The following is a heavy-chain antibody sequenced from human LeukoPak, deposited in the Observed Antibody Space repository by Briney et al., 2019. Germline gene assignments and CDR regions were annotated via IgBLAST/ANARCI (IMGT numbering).Heavy chain of an antibody. CDR3: ARGCGIQVWTPLFDY. J-gene: IGHJ4*02. V-gene: IGHV1-46*01. CDR2: INPSGGTT. Sequence: ASVKLSCKPSGYTFTSYYVHWVRQAPGQGLEWMGIINPSGGTTSYAQKFQGRVTMTRDTSTSTVYMELSSLRSEDTAVYYCARGCGIQVWTPLFDYWGQGTLVAVSS. CDR1: GYTFTSYY. D-gene: IGHD5-18*01.